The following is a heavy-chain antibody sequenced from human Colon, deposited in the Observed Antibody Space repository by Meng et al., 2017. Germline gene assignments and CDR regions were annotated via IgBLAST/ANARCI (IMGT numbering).Heavy chain of an antibody. V-gene: IGHV3-11*01. Sequence: GESLKISCAASGFTFSDYYMSWIRQAPGKGLEWVSYISSSGSTIYYADSVKGRFTISRDNAKNSLYLQMSSLRAEDTAVYYCAIDYGDYEVDYWGQGTLVTVSS. J-gene: IGHJ4*02. CDR1: GFTFSDYY. CDR3: AIDYGDYEVDY. CDR2: ISSSGSTI. D-gene: IGHD4-17*01.